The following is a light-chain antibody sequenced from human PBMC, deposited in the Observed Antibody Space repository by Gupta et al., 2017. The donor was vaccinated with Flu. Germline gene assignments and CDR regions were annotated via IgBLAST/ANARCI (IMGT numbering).Light chain of an antibody. J-gene: IGKJ1*01. CDR3: RQVKHLAWT. CDR2: KGS. CDR1: QRPGQIDGDNY. V-gene: IGKV2-30*02. Sequence: VILAVPTCISASPSQRPGQIDGDNYLDWLQQRPGQSPRRLIYKGSNWDSGVPDRFSGSGSGTDFTLKISSGEAEDVGVYYCRQVKHLAWTFGQGTKVEIK.